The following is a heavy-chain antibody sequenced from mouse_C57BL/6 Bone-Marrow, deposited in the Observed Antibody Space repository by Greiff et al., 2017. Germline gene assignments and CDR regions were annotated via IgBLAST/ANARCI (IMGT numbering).Heavy chain of an antibody. D-gene: IGHD2-12*01. J-gene: IGHJ1*03. Sequence: EVKVEESGGGLVQSGRSLRLSCATSGFTFSDFYMEWVRQAPGKGLEWIAASRNKANDYTTEYSASVKGRFIVSRDTSQSILYLQMNALRAEDTAIYYCARSYNWYFDVWGTGTTVTVSS. CDR3: ARSYNWYFDV. CDR2: SRNKANDYTT. CDR1: GFTFSDFY. V-gene: IGHV7-1*01.